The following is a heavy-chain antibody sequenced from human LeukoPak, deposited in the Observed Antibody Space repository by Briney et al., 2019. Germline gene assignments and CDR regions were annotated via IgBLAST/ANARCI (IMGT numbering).Heavy chain of an antibody. V-gene: IGHV3-53*01. Sequence: GGSLRLSCEGPERMVRNSYMSWVRQSPGRGLEWVSVISSGGSTDYADSVKGRFTTSRDTSKNTLYLHMNDVRAEDTGIYYCVRDLRDRRGYSNYYMDVWGKGTTVIVSS. D-gene: IGHD3-10*01. CDR1: ERMVRNSY. J-gene: IGHJ6*03. CDR2: ISSGGST. CDR3: VRDLRDRRGYSNYYMDV.